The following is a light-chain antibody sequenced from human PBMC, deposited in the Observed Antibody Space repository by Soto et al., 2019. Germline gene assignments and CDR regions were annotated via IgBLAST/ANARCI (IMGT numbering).Light chain of an antibody. Sequence: QSVLTQPASVSGSPGQSITISCTGTSSDVGGYNYVSWYQHHPGKAPKLMIYEVNNRPSGISNRFSGSKSGNTASLTISGLQAEDEADYSCSSYISSNTVVFGGGTKLTVL. CDR1: SSDVGGYNY. J-gene: IGLJ2*01. V-gene: IGLV2-14*01. CDR3: SSYISSNTVV. CDR2: EVN.